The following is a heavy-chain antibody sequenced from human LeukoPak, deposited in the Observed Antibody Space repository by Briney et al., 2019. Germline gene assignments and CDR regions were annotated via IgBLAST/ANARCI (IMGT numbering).Heavy chain of an antibody. CDR3: AAQKRGSSRPYYFDY. J-gene: IGHJ4*02. V-gene: IGHV3-30*04. Sequence: PGRSLRLSCAASGFTFSSYAMHWVRQAPGKGLEWVAVISYDGSNKYYADSVKGRFTISRDNSKNTLYLQMNRLRAEDTAIYYCAAQKRGSSRPYYFDYWGQGTLVTVSS. CDR2: ISYDGSNK. CDR1: GFTFSSYA. D-gene: IGHD3-16*02.